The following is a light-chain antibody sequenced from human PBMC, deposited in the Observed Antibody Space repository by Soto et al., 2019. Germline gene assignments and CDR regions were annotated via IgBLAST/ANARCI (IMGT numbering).Light chain of an antibody. V-gene: IGKV3-20*01. CDR1: QSVSSSY. J-gene: IGKJ3*01. CDR3: QQHGSSPLT. CDR2: AAS. Sequence: ESVLTQSPGTLSMSPGERATLSCRASQSVSSSYSAWYQQKPGQAPRLLIYAASSRATGITDRFSGSGSGTAFTLTISRLESEDFAVYYCQQHGSSPLTFGPGTKVDIK.